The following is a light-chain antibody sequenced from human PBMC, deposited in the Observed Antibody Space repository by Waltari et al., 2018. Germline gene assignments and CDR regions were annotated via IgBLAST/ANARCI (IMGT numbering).Light chain of an antibody. CDR2: KNN. CDR3: QSYDNKLKV. Sequence: QSVLTQPPSVSGAPGQTVTISCTGAFSNIGAGHAVPWYQRLPGAAPQPLIHKNNHRPSGVPARFSCSRSGASASLIIAGLQSEDEADYYCQSYDNKLKVFGSGTKVNVL. V-gene: IGLV1-40*03. J-gene: IGLJ6*01. CDR1: FSNIGAGHA.